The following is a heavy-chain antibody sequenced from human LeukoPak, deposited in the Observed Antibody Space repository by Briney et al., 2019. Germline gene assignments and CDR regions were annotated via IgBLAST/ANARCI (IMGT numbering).Heavy chain of an antibody. J-gene: IGHJ5*02. CDR2: INPNSGGT. V-gene: IGHV1-2*06. D-gene: IGHD2-2*01. Sequence: ASVKVSCKGSGYTFTDYYIHWVRQAPGQGLEWMGRINPNSGGTNYAQKFQGRVTMTRDTSINTAYMELSRLRSDDTAVFYCARDPWGGDIVVPAAIHDPWGQGTLVTVSS. CDR1: GYTFTDYY. CDR3: ARDPWGGDIVVPAAIHDP.